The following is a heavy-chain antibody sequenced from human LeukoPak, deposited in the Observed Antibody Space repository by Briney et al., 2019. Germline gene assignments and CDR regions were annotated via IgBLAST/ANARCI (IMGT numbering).Heavy chain of an antibody. CDR1: GFTFDDYA. Sequence: GGSLRLSCAASGFTFDDYAMHWVRQAPGKGLEWVSLISGDGGSTYYADSVKGRFTISRDNSKNSLYLQMNSLRTEDTALCYCANSLRPSYYMDVWGKGTTVTVSS. V-gene: IGHV3-43*02. J-gene: IGHJ6*03. CDR3: ANSLRPSYYMDV. CDR2: ISGDGGST.